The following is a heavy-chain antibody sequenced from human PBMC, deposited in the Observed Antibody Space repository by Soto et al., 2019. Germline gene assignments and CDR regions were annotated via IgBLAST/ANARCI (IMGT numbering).Heavy chain of an antibody. CDR2: IIPISGAT. CDR3: ARRIYYYGSGNSADDY. V-gene: IGHV1-69*01. Sequence: QVQLVQSGAEVKKPGSSVKVSCKASGGTFSNYAISWVRQAPGQGLEWMGVIIPISGATHYAQKFQGRVTITADESTSTAYVELSSLRSEDTAVYYCARRIYYYGSGNSADDYWGQGTLVTVSS. CDR1: GGTFSNYA. J-gene: IGHJ4*02. D-gene: IGHD3-10*01.